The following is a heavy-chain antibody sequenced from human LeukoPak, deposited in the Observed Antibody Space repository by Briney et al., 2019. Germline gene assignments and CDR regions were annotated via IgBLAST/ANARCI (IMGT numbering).Heavy chain of an antibody. D-gene: IGHD3-22*01. CDR2: MGSDGFST. Sequence: PGGSLRLSCAASGFTFSDYVFHWARLAPGKGLEYVPAMGSDGFSTYYTDSVKGRFTISRDNSKNTLYLQMDSLRPEDTAVYYCAREGHTSGYCGAYDIWGQGTMVTVSS. CDR1: GFTFSDYV. CDR3: AREGHTSGYCGAYDI. V-gene: IGHV3-64*02. J-gene: IGHJ3*02.